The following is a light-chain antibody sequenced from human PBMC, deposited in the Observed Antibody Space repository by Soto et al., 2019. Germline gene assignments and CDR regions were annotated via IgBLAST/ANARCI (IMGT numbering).Light chain of an antibody. Sequence: QSALTQPASVSGSPGQSITISCTGTSSDVGGYNYVSWYQQHPGKAPKPMIYEVSNRPSGVSNRFSGSKSGNTASLTISGLQAEEEADYYCSSYTSSSTVFGGGTKLTVL. CDR1: SSDVGGYNY. CDR3: SSYTSSSTV. CDR2: EVS. J-gene: IGLJ2*01. V-gene: IGLV2-14*01.